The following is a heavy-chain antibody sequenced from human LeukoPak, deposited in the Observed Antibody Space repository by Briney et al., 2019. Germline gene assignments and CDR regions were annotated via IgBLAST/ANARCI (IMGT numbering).Heavy chain of an antibody. J-gene: IGHJ4*02. Sequence: GGSLRLSCAASGFTFSSYAMSWVRQAPGKGLEWVSAISGSGGSTYYADPVKGRFTISRDNSKNTLYLQMNSLRAEDTAVYYCAKSIVVVPAATTYWGQGTLVTVSS. V-gene: IGHV3-23*01. CDR1: GFTFSSYA. CDR2: ISGSGGST. D-gene: IGHD2-2*01. CDR3: AKSIVVVPAATTY.